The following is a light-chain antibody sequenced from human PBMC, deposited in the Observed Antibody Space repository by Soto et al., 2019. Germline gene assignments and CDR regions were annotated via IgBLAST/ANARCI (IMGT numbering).Light chain of an antibody. CDR1: SSDVGGYNY. V-gene: IGLV2-14*01. CDR2: DVS. J-gene: IGLJ2*01. CDR3: SSYTSSSTYVI. Sequence: QSALTQPASVSGSPGQSITISCTGTSSDVGGYNYVSWYQQHPGKAPKVMIYDVSNRPSGVSNRFSGSKSGNTASLTISGLQAEDAADYYCSSYTSSSTYVIFGGGTKVTV.